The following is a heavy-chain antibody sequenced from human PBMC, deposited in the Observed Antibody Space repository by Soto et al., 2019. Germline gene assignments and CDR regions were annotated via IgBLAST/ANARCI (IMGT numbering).Heavy chain of an antibody. Sequence: QVQLVQSGAEVKKPGSSVKVSCKASGGIFSSYAISWVRQAPGQGLEWMGGIIPIFGTANYAQKFQGRVTITADKSTSTAYMELSSLRSEDTAVYYCARGSIAVAAAGAEYFQHWGQGTLVTVSS. CDR3: ARGSIAVAAAGAEYFQH. J-gene: IGHJ1*01. D-gene: IGHD6-19*01. CDR1: GGIFSSYA. V-gene: IGHV1-69*06. CDR2: IIPIFGTA.